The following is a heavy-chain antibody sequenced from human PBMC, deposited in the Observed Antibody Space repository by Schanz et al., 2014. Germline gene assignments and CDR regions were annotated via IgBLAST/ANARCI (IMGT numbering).Heavy chain of an antibody. CDR2: VHPSGTT. J-gene: IGHJ4*02. Sequence: QVHLQQWGAGLLQPSETLSLTCGVGGVSFSFYYWSWVRQPPGKGLEWIGEVHPSGTTNYNPSLSYRVTMSVDASKNQFSLKLTSVTAADTAHYYCARDRVITFGGVIVSDYWGQGTLVTVSS. CDR3: ARDRVITFGGVIVSDY. CDR1: GVSFSFYY. V-gene: IGHV4-34*02. D-gene: IGHD3-16*02.